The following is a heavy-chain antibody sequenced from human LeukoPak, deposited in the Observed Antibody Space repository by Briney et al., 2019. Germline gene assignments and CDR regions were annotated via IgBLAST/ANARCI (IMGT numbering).Heavy chain of an antibody. Sequence: GASVKVSCKVSGYTLTELSMHWVRQAPGQGLEWMGIINPSGGSTSYAQKFQGRVTMTRDTSTSTVYMELSSLRSEDTAVYYCARGVTTGGYYFDYWGQGTLVTVSS. D-gene: IGHD4-17*01. CDR2: INPSGGST. CDR3: ARGVTTGGYYFDY. J-gene: IGHJ4*02. CDR1: GYTLTELS. V-gene: IGHV1-46*01.